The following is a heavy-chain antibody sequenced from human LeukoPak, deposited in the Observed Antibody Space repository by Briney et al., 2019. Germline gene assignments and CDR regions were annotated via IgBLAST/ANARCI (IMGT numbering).Heavy chain of an antibody. CDR3: AREGITMVRGTNYYYYYGMDV. CDR1: GYTFTSYY. J-gene: IGHJ6*04. V-gene: IGHV1-46*01. Sequence: GASVKVSCKASGYTFTSYYMHWVRQAPGQGLEWMGIINPSGGSTSYAQKFQGRVTMTRDTSTSTVYMELSSLRSEDTAVNYCAREGITMVRGTNYYYYYGMDVWGKGTTVTVSS. D-gene: IGHD3-10*01. CDR2: INPSGGST.